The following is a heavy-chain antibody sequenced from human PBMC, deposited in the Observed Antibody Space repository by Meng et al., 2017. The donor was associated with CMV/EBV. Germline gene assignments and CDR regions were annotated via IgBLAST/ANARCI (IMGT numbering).Heavy chain of an antibody. D-gene: IGHD6-19*01. V-gene: IGHV1-2*02. Sequence: ASGYTFTGYYMHWVRQAPGQGLEWMGWINPNSGGTNYAQKFQGRVTMTRDTSTSTVYMELSSLRSEDTAVYYCAREGSSGSAYYFDYWGQGTLVTVSS. CDR3: AREGSSGSAYYFDY. CDR2: INPNSGGT. CDR1: GYTFTGYY. J-gene: IGHJ4*02.